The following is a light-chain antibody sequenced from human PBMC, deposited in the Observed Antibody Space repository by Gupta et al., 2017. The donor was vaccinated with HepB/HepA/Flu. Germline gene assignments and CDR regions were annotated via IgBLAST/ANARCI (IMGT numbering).Light chain of an antibody. CDR1: SSNIGSKV. J-gene: IGLJ3*02. Sequence: QPVLTQPPSASGNPRQRVTISCSGSSSNIGSKVVNWYQQVPGTAPKLLIYSNDQRPSGVPDRFSGSKSDTSASLAISGLQSEDEADYYCAAWDNSLRGWVFGGGTKLTVL. V-gene: IGLV1-44*01. CDR3: AAWDNSLRGWV. CDR2: SND.